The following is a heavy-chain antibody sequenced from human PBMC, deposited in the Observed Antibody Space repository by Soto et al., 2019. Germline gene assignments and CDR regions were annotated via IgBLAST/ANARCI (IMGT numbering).Heavy chain of an antibody. V-gene: IGHV3-23*01. CDR3: AKDPKSTIRFNWFDP. D-gene: IGHD2-8*01. J-gene: IGHJ5*02. CDR1: GFTFSSYA. CDR2: ISGSGSGI. Sequence: EVQLSESGGGLVQPGGSLRLSCAASGFTFSSYAMSWVRQAPGKGLEWVSGISGSGSGIYYADSVKGRFTISRDNSKKTLYLQMNSLRAEDTAIYYCAKDPKSTIRFNWFDPWGQGTLVTVSS.